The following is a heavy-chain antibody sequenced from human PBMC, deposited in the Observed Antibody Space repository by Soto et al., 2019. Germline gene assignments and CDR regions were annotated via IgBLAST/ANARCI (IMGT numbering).Heavy chain of an antibody. D-gene: IGHD3-3*01. J-gene: IGHJ4*02. CDR2: IDNEGSST. V-gene: IGHV3-74*01. CDR3: ARGWGGPDY. CDR1: GFTFSDYW. Sequence: EVQLVESGGGLVQPGGSLRLSCAASGFTFSDYWMHWVRQSPGKGLVWVSRIDNEGSSTTYADSVKGRFTISRDNAKNTLYLQMNSLSAEDTAVYYCARGWGGPDYWGQGTLVTVSS.